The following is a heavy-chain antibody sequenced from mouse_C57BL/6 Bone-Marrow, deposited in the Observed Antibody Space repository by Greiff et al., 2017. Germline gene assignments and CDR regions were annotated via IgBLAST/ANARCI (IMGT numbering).Heavy chain of an antibody. CDR1: GYTFTSYW. J-gene: IGHJ2*01. D-gene: IGHD4-1*01. CDR2: IHPNSGST. Sequence: VQLQQSGAELVKPGASVKLSCKASGYTFTSYWMHWVKQRPGQGLEWIGMIHPNSGSTNYNEKFKSKATLTVDKSSSTAYMQLSSLTSEDSAVYYCARSDGTPYFDYWGQGTTLTVSS. V-gene: IGHV1-64*01. CDR3: ARSDGTPYFDY.